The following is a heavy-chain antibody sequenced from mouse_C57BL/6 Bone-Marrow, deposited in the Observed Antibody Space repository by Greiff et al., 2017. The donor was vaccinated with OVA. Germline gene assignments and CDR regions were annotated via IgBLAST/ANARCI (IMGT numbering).Heavy chain of an antibody. CDR1: GYTFTSYW. D-gene: IGHD2-1*01. Sequence: QVQLQQPGAELVMPGASVKLSCKASGYTFTSYWMHWVKQRPGQGLEWIGEIDPSDSYTNYNQKFKGKSTLTVDKSSSTAYMQLSSLTSEDSAVYYCARTPFNYDYAMDDWGQGTSVTVSS. J-gene: IGHJ4*01. CDR2: IDPSDSYT. CDR3: ARTPFNYDYAMDD. V-gene: IGHV1-69*01.